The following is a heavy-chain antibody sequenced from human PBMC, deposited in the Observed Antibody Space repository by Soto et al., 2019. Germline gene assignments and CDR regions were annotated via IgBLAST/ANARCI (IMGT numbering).Heavy chain of an antibody. CDR3: ARDRDDYGSGNYYNRIDF. V-gene: IGHV1-69*01. CDR2: IIPIFGTP. D-gene: IGHD3-10*01. J-gene: IGHJ4*02. CDR1: GGIFSTYA. Sequence: QVQLVQSGAEVKKPGSSVKVSCKASGGIFSTYAISWLRRAPGQGLEWMGGIIPIFGTPNYAQRFQGRVTIPADGSTSTAYMELSRLRSEDTAVYYCARDRDDYGSGNYYNRIDFWGQGTLVTVSS.